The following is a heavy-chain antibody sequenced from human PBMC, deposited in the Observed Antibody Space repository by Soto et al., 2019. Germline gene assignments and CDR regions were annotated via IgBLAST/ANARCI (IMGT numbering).Heavy chain of an antibody. CDR3: ARLSGSGWYTAAY. D-gene: IGHD6-19*01. CDR2: IYYTGST. Sequence: QVQLQQSGPGLVKPSETLSLTCTVSGGSITNYYWSWVRQPPGKGLEWIGYIYYTGSTNYSPSLKSQVTMSMDTSNSQFSLKLTSVTAADTAVYYCARLSGSGWYTAAYWGQGTLVTVSS. V-gene: IGHV4-59*08. CDR1: GGSITNYY. J-gene: IGHJ4*02.